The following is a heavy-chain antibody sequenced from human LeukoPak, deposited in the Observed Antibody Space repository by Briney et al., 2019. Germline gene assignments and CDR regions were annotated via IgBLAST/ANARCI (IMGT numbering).Heavy chain of an antibody. Sequence: PSVTLSLTCTVSVRSISSSRYFWRWIRQPPGRGVEWIGSICYSGRTYYNPYLMSRVTIAVDTSKNQFSLKLSSVTAADTAVYYCARHPLYYYESSGPFDYWGQGTLVTVSS. V-gene: IGHV4-39*01. CDR2: ICYSGRT. CDR3: ARHPLYYYESSGPFDY. D-gene: IGHD3-22*01. J-gene: IGHJ4*02. CDR1: VRSISSSRYF.